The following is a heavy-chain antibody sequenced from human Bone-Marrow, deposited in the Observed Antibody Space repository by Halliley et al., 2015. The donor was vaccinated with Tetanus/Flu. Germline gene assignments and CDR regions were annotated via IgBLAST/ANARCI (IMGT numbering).Heavy chain of an antibody. V-gene: IGHV3-23*01. J-gene: IGHJ1*01. D-gene: IGHD3-22*01. Sequence: GSGRSTYYADSVKGRFTISRDNSKNTLYLQMHSLRAEDTAVYYCAKAYYYDSSGYSLPDNFQHWGRGTLVTVS. CDR3: AKAYYYDSSGYSLPDNFQH. CDR2: GSGRST.